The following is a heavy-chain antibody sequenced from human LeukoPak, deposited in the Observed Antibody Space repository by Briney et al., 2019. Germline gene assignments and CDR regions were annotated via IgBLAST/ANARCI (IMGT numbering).Heavy chain of an antibody. Sequence: GGSLRLSCAASGFTFSSYAMTWVRQAPGKGLEWVSEISGSGESTYYGDSVKGRFTISRDNSKNTLYLQMNGLRAEDTAVYYCAKDRESSGWTEGYFDLWGRGTLVTVSS. J-gene: IGHJ2*01. CDR3: AKDRESSGWTEGYFDL. CDR1: GFTFSSYA. V-gene: IGHV3-23*01. D-gene: IGHD6-19*01. CDR2: ISGSGEST.